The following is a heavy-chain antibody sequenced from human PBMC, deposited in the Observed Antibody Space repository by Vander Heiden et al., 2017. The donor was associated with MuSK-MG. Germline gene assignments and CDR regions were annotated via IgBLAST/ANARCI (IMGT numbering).Heavy chain of an antibody. V-gene: IGHV3-30*18. CDR2: ISYDGSNK. Sequence: QVPLVESGLAVVQPGRSLRLFCAASGSTFINYGMHLVRQAPGKGLEWVAVISYDGSNKYYADSVKGRFTISRDNSKNTLYLQMNSLRAEDTAVYYCAKDGGGYCSGGSCYSGIGDWGQGTLVTVSS. CDR1: GSTFINYG. D-gene: IGHD2-15*01. J-gene: IGHJ4*02. CDR3: AKDGGGYCSGGSCYSGIGD.